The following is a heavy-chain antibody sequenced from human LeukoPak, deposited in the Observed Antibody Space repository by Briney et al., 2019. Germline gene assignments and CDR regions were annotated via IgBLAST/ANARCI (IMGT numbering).Heavy chain of an antibody. CDR1: GGAISRYY. J-gene: IGHJ4*02. CDR2: IYYSGST. CDR3: AMDSSGGGPFDY. D-gene: IGHD2-8*02. V-gene: IGHV4-59*08. Sequence: SETLSLTCTVTGGAISRYYWGWLRQAPGKGLEWIGYIYYSGSTNYNPSLKSRVTISVHTSKNQFSLKLSSVTAADTTVHYCAMDSSGGGPFDYWGQGTLVPVSS.